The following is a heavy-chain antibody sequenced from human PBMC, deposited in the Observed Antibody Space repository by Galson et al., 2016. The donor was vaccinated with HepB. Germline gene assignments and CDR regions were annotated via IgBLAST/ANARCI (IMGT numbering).Heavy chain of an antibody. V-gene: IGHV1-18*01. CDR2: NSGHNGDR. Sequence: SVKVSCKAEGYTFGSYGVTWVRRAPGQGLEWMGWNSGHNGDRKYAQMFQDRLTMTTDTSTGTAYMELRNLRSDDTAVYYCARVGCRGSSRYEYRYFDMWGRGTLVSVSS. D-gene: IGHD2-2*01. CDR3: ARVGCRGSSRYEYRYFDM. CDR1: GYTFGSYG. J-gene: IGHJ2*01.